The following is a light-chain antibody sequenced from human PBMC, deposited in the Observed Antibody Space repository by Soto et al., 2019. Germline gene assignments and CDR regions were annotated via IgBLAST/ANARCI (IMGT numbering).Light chain of an antibody. Sequence: IVLTQSPGTLSLSPGERATLSCRASQSISSSYLLWYQQKRGQAPRLLIYGASSRATGIADRFTGSGSGTDFTLTISRLEPEDFAVYYCQQYGSSPPSTFGQGTKVDIK. CDR3: QQYGSSPPST. CDR1: QSISSSY. J-gene: IGKJ1*01. V-gene: IGKV3-20*01. CDR2: GAS.